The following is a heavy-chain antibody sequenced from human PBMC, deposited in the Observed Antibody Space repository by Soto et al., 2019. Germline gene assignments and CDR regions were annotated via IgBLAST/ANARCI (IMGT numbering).Heavy chain of an antibody. V-gene: IGHV3-7*01. Sequence: PGGSLRLSCAASGFTFSSYWMSWVRQAPGKGLEWVANIKQDGSEKYYVDSVKGRFTISRDNAKNSLYLQMNSLRAEDTAVYYCARENYDILTGWSPPIYYMDVWGKGTTVTVSS. J-gene: IGHJ6*03. CDR2: IKQDGSEK. CDR1: GFTFSSYW. D-gene: IGHD3-9*01. CDR3: ARENYDILTGWSPPIYYMDV.